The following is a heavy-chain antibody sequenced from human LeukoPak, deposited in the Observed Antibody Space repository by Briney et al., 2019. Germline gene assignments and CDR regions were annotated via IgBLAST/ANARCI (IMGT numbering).Heavy chain of an antibody. CDR3: ARLDYVDAFDI. D-gene: IGHD4-17*01. V-gene: IGHV1-69*05. CDR2: IIPIFGTA. Sequence: SVKVSCKASGGTFSSYAISWVRQAPGQGLEWMGGIIPIFGTANYAQKFQGRVTITTDESTSTAYMELNSLRAEDTAVYYCARLDYVDAFDIWGQGTMVTVSS. CDR1: GGTFSSYA. J-gene: IGHJ3*02.